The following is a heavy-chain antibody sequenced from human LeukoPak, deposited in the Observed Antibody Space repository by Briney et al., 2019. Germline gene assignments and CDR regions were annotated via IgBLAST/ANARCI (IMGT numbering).Heavy chain of an antibody. Sequence: ASVKVSCKVSGYTLTELSMHWVRQAPGKGLECMGGFDPEDGETIYAQKFQGRVTMTEDTSTDTAYMELSSLRSEDTAVYYCATVTRGDYAGFYYYMDVWGKGTTVTISS. V-gene: IGHV1-24*01. CDR1: GYTLTELS. CDR2: FDPEDGET. J-gene: IGHJ6*03. D-gene: IGHD2-21*02. CDR3: ATVTRGDYAGFYYYMDV.